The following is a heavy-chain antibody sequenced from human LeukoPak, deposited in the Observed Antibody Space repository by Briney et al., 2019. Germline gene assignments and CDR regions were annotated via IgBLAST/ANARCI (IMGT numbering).Heavy chain of an antibody. V-gene: IGHV3-23*01. CDR1: GFTFSNAW. CDR2: VSGSGGST. J-gene: IGHJ4*02. CDR3: AKAWAYGGNSGGDY. D-gene: IGHD4-23*01. Sequence: GGSLRLSCAASGFTFSNAWMSWVRQAPGKGLEWVSGVSGSGGSTYYADSVKGRFTISRDNSKNTLYLQMNSLRAEDTALYYCAKAWAYGGNSGGDYWGQGTLVTVSS.